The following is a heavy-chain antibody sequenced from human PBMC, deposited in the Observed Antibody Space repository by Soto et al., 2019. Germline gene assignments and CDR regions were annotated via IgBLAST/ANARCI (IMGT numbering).Heavy chain of an antibody. D-gene: IGHD2-2*01. Sequence: QVQLVQSGAEVKKPGASVKVSCKASGYTFTSYYMHWVRQAPGQGLEWMGIINPSGGSTSYAQKFQGRVTMTRDTSTSTVYMELSSLRSEDTAVYYCARVARGYCSSTSCATPPNWFDPWGQGTLVTVSS. J-gene: IGHJ5*02. CDR1: GYTFTSYY. CDR2: INPSGGST. CDR3: ARVARGYCSSTSCATPPNWFDP. V-gene: IGHV1-46*03.